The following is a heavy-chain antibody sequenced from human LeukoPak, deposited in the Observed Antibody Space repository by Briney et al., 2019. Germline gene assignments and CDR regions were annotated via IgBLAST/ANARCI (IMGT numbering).Heavy chain of an antibody. CDR1: GYTFTSYG. Sequence: ASVKVSCKASGYTFTSYGISWVRQAPGQGLEWMGWISAYNGNTNYAQKLQGRVTMTTDTSTSTAYMELRSLRSDDTAVYYCAREPGELLLGEIYWDYWGQGTLVTVSS. V-gene: IGHV1-18*01. CDR2: ISAYNGNT. J-gene: IGHJ4*02. D-gene: IGHD2-15*01. CDR3: AREPGELLLGEIYWDY.